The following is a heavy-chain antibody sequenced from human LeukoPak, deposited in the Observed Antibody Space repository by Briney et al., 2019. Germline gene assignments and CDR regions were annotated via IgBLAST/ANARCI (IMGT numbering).Heavy chain of an antibody. V-gene: IGHV4-59*01. J-gene: IGHJ4*02. CDR3: ARIATPEYSSSFVDY. Sequence: SETLSLTCTVSGGSISSYYWSWIRQPPGKGLEWIGCIYYSGSTNYNPSLKSRVTISVDTSKNQFSLKLSSVTAADTAVYYCARIATPEYSSSFVDYWGQGTLVTVSS. CDR1: GGSISSYY. CDR2: IYYSGST. D-gene: IGHD6-6*01.